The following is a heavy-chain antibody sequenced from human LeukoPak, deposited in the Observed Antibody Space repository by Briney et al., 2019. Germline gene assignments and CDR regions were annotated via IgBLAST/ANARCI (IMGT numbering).Heavy chain of an antibody. Sequence: SVKVSCKASGGTFNSYAISWVRQAPGQGLEWMGGIIPIFGTANYAQKFQGRVTITADESTSTAYMELSSLRSEDTAVCYCARATGYCSGGSCLLSYYYGMDVWGQGTTVTVSS. V-gene: IGHV1-69*13. CDR2: IIPIFGTA. CDR1: GGTFNSYA. J-gene: IGHJ6*02. D-gene: IGHD2-15*01. CDR3: ARATGYCSGGSCLLSYYYGMDV.